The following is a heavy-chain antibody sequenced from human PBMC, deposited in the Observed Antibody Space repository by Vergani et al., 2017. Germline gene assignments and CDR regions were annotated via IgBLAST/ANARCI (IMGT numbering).Heavy chain of an antibody. V-gene: IGHV3-23*01. D-gene: IGHD6-19*01. J-gene: IGHJ3*02. CDR3: AKVGRSEVAGTFGAFDI. Sequence: EVQLLESGGDLVQPGGSLRLSCAASGFTFIMHAMSWVRQAPGKGLEWVSTLSASDRRMHYADSVKGRFTFARDNYKNTLVLHTNSLRPEDTAVYYCAKVGRSEVAGTFGAFDIWVQGTMVTVSS. CDR2: LSASDRRM. CDR1: GFTFIMHA.